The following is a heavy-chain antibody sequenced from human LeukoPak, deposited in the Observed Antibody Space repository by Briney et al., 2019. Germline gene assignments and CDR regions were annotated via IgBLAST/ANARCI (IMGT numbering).Heavy chain of an antibody. CDR3: AKERDTAMVTIGY. CDR2: INSDGSTT. D-gene: IGHD5-18*01. J-gene: IGHJ4*02. V-gene: IGHV3-74*03. Sequence: PGGSLRLSCVASEFTFSSYWMHWVRQAPGEGLVWVSVINSDGSTTLYADSVKGRFTISRDNSKNTLYLQMNSLRAEDTAVYYCAKERDTAMVTIGYWGQGTLVTVSS. CDR1: EFTFSSYW.